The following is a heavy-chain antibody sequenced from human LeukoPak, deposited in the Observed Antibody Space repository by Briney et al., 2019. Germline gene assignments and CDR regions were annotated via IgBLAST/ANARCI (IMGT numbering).Heavy chain of an antibody. V-gene: IGHV3-64*01. J-gene: IGHJ4*02. CDR3: ARGGYSSSWYSFDY. D-gene: IGHD6-13*01. CDR2: ISSNGGST. Sequence: GGSLRLSCAASGFTFSSYAMHWVRQAPGKGPEYVSAISSNGGSTYYANSVKGRFTISRDNSKNTLYLQMGSLRAEDMAVYYCARGGYSSSWYSFDYWGQGTLVTVSS. CDR1: GFTFSSYA.